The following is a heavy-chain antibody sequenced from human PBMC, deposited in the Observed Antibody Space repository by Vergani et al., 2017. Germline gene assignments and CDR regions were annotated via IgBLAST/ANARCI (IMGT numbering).Heavy chain of an antibody. J-gene: IGHJ6*02. CDR3: ATDGYDSLTGAYGMDV. V-gene: IGHV3-30*02. D-gene: IGHD3-9*01. CDR1: GFTFSSYG. Sequence: QVQLVESGGGVVQPGGSLRLSCAASGFTFSSYGMHWVRQAPGKGLEWVAFVRYDGSNKYYADSVKGRFTISRDNSKNTLYLQMNSLRAEDTAVYYCATDGYDSLTGAYGMDVWGQGTTVTVSS. CDR2: VRYDGSNK.